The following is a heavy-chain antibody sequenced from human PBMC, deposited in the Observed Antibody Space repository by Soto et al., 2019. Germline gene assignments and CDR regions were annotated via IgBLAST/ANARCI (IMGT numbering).Heavy chain of an antibody. V-gene: IGHV3-30*18. CDR1: GFTFSHYA. D-gene: IGHD6-13*01. CDR2: ISHDGGHK. CDR3: AKARGIGAADSAQH. Sequence: QVQLVESGGVVVQPGRSLRLSCAASGFTFSHYAMHWVRQAPGKGLEWVAVISHDGGHKFYADSVKGRFTISRDNSKNTLYVQMKSLKVEDTAVYYCAKARGIGAADSAQHWGQGTLVTVSS. J-gene: IGHJ1*01.